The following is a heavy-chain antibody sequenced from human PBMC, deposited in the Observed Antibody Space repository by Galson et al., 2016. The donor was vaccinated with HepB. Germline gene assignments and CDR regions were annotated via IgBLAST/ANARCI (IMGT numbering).Heavy chain of an antibody. D-gene: IGHD4-17*01. CDR3: ASGGGTSDYGDYLRY. V-gene: IGHV3-53*01. CDR2: IYSDGTT. CDR1: GFSVSNNY. J-gene: IGHJ4*02. Sequence: SLRLSCAASGFSVSNNYISWVRQAPGKGLEWVSIIYSDGTTYYADSVKGRFTISRDSSKNTLYLQMNSLRPEDTAVYYCASGGGTSDYGDYLRYWGQGTLVTVSS.